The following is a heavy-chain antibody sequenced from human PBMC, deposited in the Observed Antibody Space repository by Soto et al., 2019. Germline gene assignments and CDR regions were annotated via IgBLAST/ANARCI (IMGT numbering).Heavy chain of an antibody. CDR1: GGSISSGGYY. V-gene: IGHV4-31*03. Sequence: PSETLSLTCTVSGGSISSGGYYWSWIRQHPGKGLEWIGYIYYSGSTYYNPSLKSRVTISVDTSKNQFSLKLSSVTAADTAVYYCARGSAAGTSVFDYWGQGTLVTVSS. D-gene: IGHD6-13*01. CDR2: IYYSGST. CDR3: ARGSAAGTSVFDY. J-gene: IGHJ4*02.